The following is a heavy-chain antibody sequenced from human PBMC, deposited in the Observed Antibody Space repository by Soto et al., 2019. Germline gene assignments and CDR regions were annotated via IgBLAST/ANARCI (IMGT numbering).Heavy chain of an antibody. V-gene: IGHV1-69*13. J-gene: IGHJ4*02. CDR2: IIPIFGTA. D-gene: IGHD3-9*01. Sequence: SVKVSCKASGGTFSSYAISWVRQAPGQGLEWMGGIIPIFGTANYAQKFQGRVTITADESTSTAYMEPSSLRSEDTAVYYCAGGRLRYFDWPYWGQGTLVTVSS. CDR1: GGTFSSYA. CDR3: AGGRLRYFDWPY.